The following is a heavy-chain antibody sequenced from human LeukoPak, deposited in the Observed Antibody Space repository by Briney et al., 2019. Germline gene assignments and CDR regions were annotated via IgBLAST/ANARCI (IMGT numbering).Heavy chain of an antibody. J-gene: IGHJ5*01. D-gene: IGHD6-19*01. CDR3: AKPISGGLAVTADWFHP. CDR1: GFTFSSYS. Sequence: GGSLRLSCAASGFTFSSYSMNWLRQPPGKGLEWVSTINANSGTTSYAASVRGRFTISRDNSKNTLYLQLNTLRADDTATYYCAKPISGGLAVTADWFHPWGQGTLVVVSS. CDR2: INANSGTT. V-gene: IGHV3-23*01.